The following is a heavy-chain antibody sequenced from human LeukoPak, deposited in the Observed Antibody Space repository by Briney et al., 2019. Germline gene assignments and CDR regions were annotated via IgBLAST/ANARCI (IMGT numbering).Heavy chain of an antibody. CDR1: GYTFTGYY. CDR2: INPNSGGT. CDR3: ARDPGYYDIPNAFDI. Sequence: ASVKVSCKASGYTFTGYYMHWVRQAPGQGLDGMGWINPNSGGTNYAQKFQGRVTMTRDTSISTAYMELSRLRSDDTAVYYCARDPGYYDIPNAFDIWGQGTMVTVSS. J-gene: IGHJ3*02. D-gene: IGHD3-9*01. V-gene: IGHV1-2*02.